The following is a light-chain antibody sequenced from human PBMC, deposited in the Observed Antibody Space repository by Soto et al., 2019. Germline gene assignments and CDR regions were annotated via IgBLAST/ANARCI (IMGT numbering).Light chain of an antibody. V-gene: IGKV3-20*01. J-gene: IGKJ1*01. CDR1: QSVSSSY. CDR3: QQDHSSRWT. Sequence: EIVLTQSPGTLSLSPGERATLSCRASQSVSSSYLGWYQQKPGQAPRLLIYGASSRATGIPDRFSGSGSGTDFTLTISRLEPEDFAVYSCQQDHSSRWTFGQGTKVEIK. CDR2: GAS.